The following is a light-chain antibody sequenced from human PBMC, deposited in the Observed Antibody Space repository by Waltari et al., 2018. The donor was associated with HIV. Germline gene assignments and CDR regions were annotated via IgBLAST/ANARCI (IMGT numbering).Light chain of an antibody. Sequence: QSALTQPPSASGSLGQSVTISCTGSSSDIGAYDSVSWFHQHPRSAPKLLLYEVTRWPSTVSDRFSGSRSGSTAFLTVAGLQPDDEATYFCSSYGDSLRVLFGGGTNVTVL. V-gene: IGLV2-8*01. J-gene: IGLJ3*02. CDR2: EVT. CDR1: SSDIGAYDS. CDR3: SSYGDSLRVL.